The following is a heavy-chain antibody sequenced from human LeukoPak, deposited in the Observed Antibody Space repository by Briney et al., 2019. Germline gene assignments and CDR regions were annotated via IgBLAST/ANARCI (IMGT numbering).Heavy chain of an antibody. V-gene: IGHV4-39*07. J-gene: IGHJ4*02. D-gene: IGHD3-22*01. CDR2: SYYSGNT. Sequence: KPSETLSLTCSVSGGSISSSSYYWGWIRQPPGKGLEWIGRSYYSGNTYYNPSLNSRVTISVDTSKNQFSLKLSSVTAADTAVYYCARGRLWFTMIVDNFDYWGQGTLVTVSS. CDR1: GGSISSSSYY. CDR3: ARGRLWFTMIVDNFDY.